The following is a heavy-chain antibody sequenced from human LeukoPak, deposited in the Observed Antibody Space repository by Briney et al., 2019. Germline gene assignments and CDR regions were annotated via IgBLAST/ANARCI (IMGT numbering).Heavy chain of an antibody. V-gene: IGHV1-69*06. Sequence: GSSVKVSCKASGGTFSSYAISWVRQAPGQGLEWMGGIIPIFGTANYAQKFQGRVTITADKSTSTVYMELSSLRSDDTAVYYCARVGNYDYYYYYMDVWGKGTTVTVSS. D-gene: IGHD4-11*01. CDR3: ARVGNYDYYYYYMDV. J-gene: IGHJ6*03. CDR2: IIPIFGTA. CDR1: GGTFSSYA.